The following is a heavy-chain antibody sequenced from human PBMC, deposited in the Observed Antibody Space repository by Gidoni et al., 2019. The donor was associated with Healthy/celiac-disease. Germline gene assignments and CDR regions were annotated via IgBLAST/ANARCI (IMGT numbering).Heavy chain of an antibody. D-gene: IGHD2-15*01. CDR3: ARGGARLAPWYFDL. V-gene: IGHV3-21*01. J-gene: IGHJ2*01. CDR1: GFTFGSYS. CDR2: ISSSSSYI. Sequence: EVQLVESGGGLVKPGGSLRLSCAASGFTFGSYSMNWVRQAPGKGLEWVSSISSSSSYIYYADSVKGRFTISRDNAKNSLYLQMNSLRAEDTAVYYCARGGARLAPWYFDLWGRGTLVTVSS.